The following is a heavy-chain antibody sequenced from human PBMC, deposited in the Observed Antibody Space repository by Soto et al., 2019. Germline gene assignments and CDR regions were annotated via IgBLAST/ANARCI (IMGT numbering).Heavy chain of an antibody. CDR2: IYYNDDR. D-gene: IGHD5-12*01. CDR1: GFSFTTAGVA. V-gene: IGHV2-5*01. CDR3: AHGDGGYEIIYFDF. J-gene: IGHJ4*02. Sequence: SGPTLVNPTQTLKLTCTFSGFSFTTAGVAVGWIRQTPGGALEWLTLIYYNDDRRFSPSLKTRLTITGDTSKNQVVLSLTNVDPGDTATYFCAHGDGGYEIIYFDFWGQGIPVTVSS.